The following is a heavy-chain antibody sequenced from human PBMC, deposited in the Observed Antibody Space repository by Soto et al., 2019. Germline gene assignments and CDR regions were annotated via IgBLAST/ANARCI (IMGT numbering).Heavy chain of an antibody. CDR1: GDSITDGDYY. Sequence: PSETLSLTCTVSGDSITDGDYYWSWIRQSPGKDLEWIAYIYHSGIIHYNPSLKSRLTISIDPSKNQFSLTLTSVTAADTAVYFCAREPYLPKARNDFWGQGTLVTVSS. V-gene: IGHV4-30-4*01. CDR3: AREPYLPKARNDF. J-gene: IGHJ4*02. CDR2: IYHSGII.